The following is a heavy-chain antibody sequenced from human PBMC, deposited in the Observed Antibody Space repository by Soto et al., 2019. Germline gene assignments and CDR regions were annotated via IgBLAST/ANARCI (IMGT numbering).Heavy chain of an antibody. CDR3: ARGRLSFDP. Sequence: PSETLSLTCTVSGGSISSYYWSWIRQPPGKGLEWIGYIYYSGSTNYNPSLKSRVTISVDTSKNQFSLKLSSVTAADTAVYYCARGRLSFDPWGQGTLVTSPQ. CDR2: IYYSGST. V-gene: IGHV4-59*01. D-gene: IGHD1-1*01. CDR1: GGSISSYY. J-gene: IGHJ5*02.